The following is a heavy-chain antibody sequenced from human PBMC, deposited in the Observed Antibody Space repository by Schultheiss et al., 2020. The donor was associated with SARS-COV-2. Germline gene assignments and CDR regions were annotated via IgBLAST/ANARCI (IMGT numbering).Heavy chain of an antibody. CDR2: ISSNGGST. CDR3: VSKQWLVIDY. J-gene: IGHJ4*02. CDR1: GFTFSSYA. V-gene: IGHV3-64*04. D-gene: IGHD6-19*01. Sequence: GGSLRLSCAASGFTFSSYAMHWVRQAPGKGLEYVSAISSNGGSTYYADSVKGRFTISRDNSKNTLYLQMNSLRAEDTAVYYCVSKQWLVIDYWGQRTLVTVSS.